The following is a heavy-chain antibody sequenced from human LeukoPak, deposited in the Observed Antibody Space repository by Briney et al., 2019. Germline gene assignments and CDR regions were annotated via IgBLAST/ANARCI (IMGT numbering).Heavy chain of an antibody. D-gene: IGHD1-26*01. V-gene: IGHV3-13*01. CDR3: AREHPSGYVDY. CDR1: GFIFSTYD. CDR2: IGTVGDT. J-gene: IGHJ4*02. Sequence: GGSLRLSCAASGFIFSTYDMHWVRQGTGKGLEWVSAIGTVGDTHYADSVKGRFTISRDNAKNSLYLQMNSLRAEDTAVYYCAREHPSGYVDYWGQGTLVTVSS.